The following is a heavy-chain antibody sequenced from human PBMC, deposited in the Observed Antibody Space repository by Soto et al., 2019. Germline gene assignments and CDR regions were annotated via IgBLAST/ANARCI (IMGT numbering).Heavy chain of an antibody. J-gene: IGHJ6*02. CDR1: GYSFTIYW. Sequence: GESLKISCKGSGYSFTIYWIGWVRQMPWKVLEWMGIIYPGDSDTRYSPSFQGQVTISADKSSSTAYLQWSSLKASDTAMYYCARHRWSYGNYCYGMDVWGQGTTVTVSS. CDR3: ARHRWSYGNYCYGMDV. D-gene: IGHD5-18*01. V-gene: IGHV5-51*01. CDR2: IYPGDSDT.